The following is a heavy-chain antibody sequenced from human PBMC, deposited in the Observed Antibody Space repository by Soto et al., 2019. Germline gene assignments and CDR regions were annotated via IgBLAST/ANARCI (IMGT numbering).Heavy chain of an antibody. CDR1: GYIFTNYG. J-gene: IGHJ4*02. CDR2: IRGYSGDK. V-gene: IGHV1-18*01. Sequence: ASVKVSCKASGYIFTNYGINWVRQAPGQGLEWMGWIRGYSGDKNYAQKFHDRVTMTSDTSTTTVYMELRSLRPDDTAVYHCARSVFRADLVYWGQGSRVTVSS. D-gene: IGHD3-10*01. CDR3: ARSVFRADLVY.